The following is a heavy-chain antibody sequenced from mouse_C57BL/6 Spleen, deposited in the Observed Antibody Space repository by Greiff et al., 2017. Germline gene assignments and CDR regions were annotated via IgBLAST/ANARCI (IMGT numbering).Heavy chain of an antibody. D-gene: IGHD2-5*01. J-gene: IGHJ3*01. V-gene: IGHV2-5*01. CDR2: IWRGGST. CDR1: GFSLTSYG. Sequence: QVQLQQSGPGLVQPSQSLSITCTVSGFSLTSYGVHWVRQSPGKGLEWLGVIWRGGSTDYNAAFMSRLSITKDNSKSQVFFKMNSLQADDTAIYSCAYPSDSNYGGTFAYWGQGTLVTVSA. CDR3: AYPSDSNYGGTFAY.